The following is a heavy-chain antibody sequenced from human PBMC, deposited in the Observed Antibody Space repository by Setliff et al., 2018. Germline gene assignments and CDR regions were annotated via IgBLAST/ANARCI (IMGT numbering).Heavy chain of an antibody. Sequence: SETLSLTCAVSGGSISSSYYYWGWIRQPPGKGLEWIGSIHYSGSTYYKSSLKSRVTISLNTSKNQFSLMLSSVTAADTAVYYCARDLGHGGDSDYWGQGILVTVSS. J-gene: IGHJ4*02. CDR2: IHYSGST. V-gene: IGHV4-39*07. CDR1: GGSISSSYYY. D-gene: IGHD2-21*02. CDR3: ARDLGHGGDSDY.